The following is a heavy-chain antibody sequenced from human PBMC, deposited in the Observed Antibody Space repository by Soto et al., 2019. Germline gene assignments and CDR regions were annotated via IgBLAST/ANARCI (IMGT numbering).Heavy chain of an antibody. V-gene: IGHV1-69*01. CDR1: GGTFSSHS. CDR3: STSVYCSTTRCYYYYGLDV. D-gene: IGHD2-2*01. CDR2: IIPIFGTE. J-gene: IGHJ6*02. Sequence: QVQLVQSGAEVQKPGSSVKVSCKVSGGTFSSHSINWVRQAPGQGPEWMGGIIPIFGTENYAQKFQGRVTITAEESTSTAYMELSSLTSEDTALYYCSTSVYCSTTRCYYYYGLDVWGQGTTVIVSS.